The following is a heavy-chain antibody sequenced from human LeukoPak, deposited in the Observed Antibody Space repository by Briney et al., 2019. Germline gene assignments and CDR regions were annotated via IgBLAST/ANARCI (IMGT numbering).Heavy chain of an antibody. CDR1: GFTFSSYA. J-gene: IGHJ4*02. CDR3: AKDSDSSGWYGSPFDY. Sequence: GGSLRLPCAASGFTFSSYAMHWVRQAPGKGLEWVAVISYDGSNKYYADSVKGRFTISRDNSKNTLYLQMNSLRAEDTAVYYCAKDSDSSGWYGSPFDYWGQGTLVTVSS. V-gene: IGHV3-30*04. D-gene: IGHD6-19*01. CDR2: ISYDGSNK.